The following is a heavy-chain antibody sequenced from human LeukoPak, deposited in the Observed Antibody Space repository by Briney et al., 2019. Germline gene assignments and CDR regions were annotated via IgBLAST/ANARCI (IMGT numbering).Heavy chain of an antibody. Sequence: SETLSLTCIVSGGSISSSSYYWGWIRQPPGKGLEWIGTISYSGSTYYNPSLKSRVTLTVDTSNNQFSLRLSSVTAADTAVYYCARLIDGDSAFDIWGQGTVVTVSS. CDR2: ISYSGST. CDR1: GGSISSSSYY. V-gene: IGHV4-39*01. J-gene: IGHJ3*02. CDR3: ARLIDGDSAFDI. D-gene: IGHD4-17*01.